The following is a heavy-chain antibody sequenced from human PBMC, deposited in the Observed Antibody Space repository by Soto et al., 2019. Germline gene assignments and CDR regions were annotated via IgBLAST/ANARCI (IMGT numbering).Heavy chain of an antibody. CDR3: ARHNYGSGSTYFDY. CDR2: IYYSGST. Sequence: PSETLSLTCTVSGGSVSSGSYYWSWIRQPPGKGLEWIGYIYYSGSTNYNPSPKSRVTISVDTSKNQFSLKLSSVTAADTAVYYCARHNYGSGSTYFDYWGQGTLVTVSS. CDR1: GGSVSSGSYY. V-gene: IGHV4-61*01. D-gene: IGHD3-10*01. J-gene: IGHJ4*02.